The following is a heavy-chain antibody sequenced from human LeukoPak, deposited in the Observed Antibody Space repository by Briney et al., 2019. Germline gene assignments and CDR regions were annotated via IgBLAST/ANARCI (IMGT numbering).Heavy chain of an antibody. Sequence: SETLSLTCTVSGGSIRNYYWSWIRQPPGRGLEWIGYIYYSGNTNQNPSLKSRVTISVDTSKNQFSLKLSSVTAADTAVYYCVRHARDGYNYVEYWGQGALVTVSS. CDR3: VRHARDGYNYVEY. V-gene: IGHV4-59*08. CDR1: GGSIRNYY. J-gene: IGHJ4*02. CDR2: IYYSGNT. D-gene: IGHD5-24*01.